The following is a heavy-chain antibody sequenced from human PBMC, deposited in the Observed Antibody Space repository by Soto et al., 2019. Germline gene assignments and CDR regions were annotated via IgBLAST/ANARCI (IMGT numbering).Heavy chain of an antibody. J-gene: IGHJ4*02. CDR3: ARDQGYSYGVDY. CDR2: IYYSGST. D-gene: IGHD5-18*01. V-gene: IGHV4-30-4*01. Sequence: SETLSLTCTVSGGSISRGDYYWMWIRQPPGKGLEWIGYIYYSGSTYYNPSLKSRVTISVDTSKNQFSLKLSSVTAADTAVYYCARDQGYSYGVDYWGQGTLVTVSS. CDR1: GGSISRGDYY.